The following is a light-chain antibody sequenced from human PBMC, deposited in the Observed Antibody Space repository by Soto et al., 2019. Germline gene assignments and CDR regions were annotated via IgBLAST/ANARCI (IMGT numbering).Light chain of an antibody. CDR3: QQYYSYPLT. J-gene: IGKJ4*01. Sequence: AIRMTQSPSSLSASTGDRVTITCRASQGISSYLAWYQQKPGKAPKLLIYAASTLQSGVPSRFSGSGSGTDFSLSIGRLQSEDFATYFCQQYYSYPLTFGGGTKVDIK. CDR1: QGISSY. CDR2: AAS. V-gene: IGKV1-8*01.